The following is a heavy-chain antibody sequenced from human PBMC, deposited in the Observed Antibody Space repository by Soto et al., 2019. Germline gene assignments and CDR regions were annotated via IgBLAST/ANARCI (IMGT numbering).Heavy chain of an antibody. Sequence: SSVKVSCKASGYSFTSYAIYWGRQAPGQRLEWMGWINAGNGNTKYSQKLQGRVTFTGDTYESTDHMEPSSLRSEDTAVYFCARGVENIVVVLDVFGYYGTDVWG. V-gene: IGHV1-3*01. CDR2: INAGNGNT. D-gene: IGHD2-2*01. CDR1: GYSFTSYA. CDR3: ARGVENIVVVLDVFGYYGTDV. J-gene: IGHJ6*02.